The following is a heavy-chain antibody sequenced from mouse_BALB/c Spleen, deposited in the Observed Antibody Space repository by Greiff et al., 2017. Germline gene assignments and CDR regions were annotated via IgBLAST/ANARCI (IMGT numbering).Heavy chain of an antibody. CDR1: GYTFTSYW. V-gene: IGHV1S22*01. CDR2: IYPGSGST. J-gene: IGHJ3*01. Sequence: LQQPGSELVRPGASVKLSCKASGYTFTSYWMHWVKQRPGQGLEWIGNIYPGSGSTNYDEKFKSKATLTVDTSSSTAYMQLSSLTSEDTAVYYCARSRDPAYWGQGTLVTVSA. CDR3: ARSRDPAY.